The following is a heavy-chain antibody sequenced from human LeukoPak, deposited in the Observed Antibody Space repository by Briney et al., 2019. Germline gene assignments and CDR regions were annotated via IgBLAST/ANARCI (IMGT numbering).Heavy chain of an antibody. CDR2: IYYSGST. J-gene: IGHJ6*03. D-gene: IGHD3-10*01. CDR3: ARVNYYGSGSYYNRAYYYYYYMDV. Sequence: SETLSLTCTVSGGSISSYYWSWIRQPPGKGLEWIGYIYYSGSTNYNPSLKSRVTISVDTSKNQFSLKLSSVTAADTAVYYCARVNYYGSGSYYNRAYYYYYYMDVWGKGTTVTISS. CDR1: GGSISSYY. V-gene: IGHV4-59*01.